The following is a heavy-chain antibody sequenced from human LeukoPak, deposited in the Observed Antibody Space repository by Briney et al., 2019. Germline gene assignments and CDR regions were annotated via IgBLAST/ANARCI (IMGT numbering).Heavy chain of an antibody. V-gene: IGHV3-33*01. CDR2: IWYDGGNK. J-gene: IGHJ3*02. D-gene: IGHD3-10*01. CDR1: GFTFSSYG. Sequence: GGSLRLSCAASGFTFSSYGMHCVRQAPGKGLEWVAVIWYDGGNKYYAESVKGRFTISRDNSKNTLYLQMNSLRAEDTAVYYSARVRTMVGGVDDAFDIWGQGTMVTVSS. CDR3: ARVRTMVGGVDDAFDI.